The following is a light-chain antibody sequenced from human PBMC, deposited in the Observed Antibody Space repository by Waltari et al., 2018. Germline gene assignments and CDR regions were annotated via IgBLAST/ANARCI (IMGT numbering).Light chain of an antibody. CDR3: QQHRSFT. CDR1: QSVDSDF. Sequence: EVVLTQSPGTLSLSPGERATLSGRASQSVDSDFLAWYQQKPGQPPKLLIFGASSRAAGIPDRFSGTGSGTDFSLTINRLEPEDFAVYYCQQHRSFTFGQGTRLEI. V-gene: IGKV3-20*01. J-gene: IGKJ5*01. CDR2: GAS.